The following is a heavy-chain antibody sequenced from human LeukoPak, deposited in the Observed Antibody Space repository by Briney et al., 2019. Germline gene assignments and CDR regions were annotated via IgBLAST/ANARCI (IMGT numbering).Heavy chain of an antibody. D-gene: IGHD6-13*01. Sequence: ASVKVSCKASGYTFTGYYMHWVRQAPGRGLEWMGWINPNSGGTNYAQKFQGWVTMTRDTSISTAYMELSRLRSDDTAVYYCARAIAAAGTGPYYFDYWGQGTLVTVSS. CDR3: ARAIAAAGTGPYYFDY. CDR2: INPNSGGT. CDR1: GYTFTGYY. J-gene: IGHJ4*02. V-gene: IGHV1-2*04.